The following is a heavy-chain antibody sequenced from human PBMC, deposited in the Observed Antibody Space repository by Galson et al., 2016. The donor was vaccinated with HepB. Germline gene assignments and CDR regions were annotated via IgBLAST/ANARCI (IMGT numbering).Heavy chain of an antibody. CDR1: GFTLSNYW. J-gene: IGHJ4*02. V-gene: IGHV3-7*01. CDR2: IKRDGSEK. CDR3: ARDGSGWLFDS. Sequence: SLRLSCAASGFTLSNYWMSWVRQPPGKGLEWVGNIKRDGSEKYYVDSVKGRFTISRDNAKNSLYLQMNRLSAEDTAWYYCARDGSGWLFDSWGQGTLVTVSS. D-gene: IGHD6-19*01.